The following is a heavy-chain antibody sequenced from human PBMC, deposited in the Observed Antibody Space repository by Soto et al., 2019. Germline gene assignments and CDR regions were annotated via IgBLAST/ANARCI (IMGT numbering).Heavy chain of an antibody. Sequence: QVQLVESGGGVVQPGRSLRLSCAASGFTFSSYGMHWVRQAPGKGLEWVAVISYDGSNKYYADSVKGRFTISRDNSKNTLYLQMNSLRAEDTAVYYCEKDSRDGLFPYYFDYWGQGTLVTVSS. CDR3: EKDSRDGLFPYYFDY. D-gene: IGHD6-13*01. J-gene: IGHJ4*02. CDR2: ISYDGSNK. V-gene: IGHV3-30*18. CDR1: GFTFSSYG.